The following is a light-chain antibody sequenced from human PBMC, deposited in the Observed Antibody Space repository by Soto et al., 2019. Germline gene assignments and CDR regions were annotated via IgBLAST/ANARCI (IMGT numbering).Light chain of an antibody. V-gene: IGKV3-15*01. CDR3: QQYNNWPRRT. Sequence: EIVMTQSPATLSVSPGERATLSCMASQSVSSNLAWYQQKPVQAPRLLIYGASTRATGIPARFSGNGSGTEFTLTNSILQSEYFAAYYCQQYNNWPRRTFGQGTKLEIK. CDR2: GAS. CDR1: QSVSSN. J-gene: IGKJ2*01.